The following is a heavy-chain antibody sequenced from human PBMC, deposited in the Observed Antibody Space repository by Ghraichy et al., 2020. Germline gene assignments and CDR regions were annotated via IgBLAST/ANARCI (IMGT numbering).Heavy chain of an antibody. CDR1: GYSISSGYY. CDR2: IYHSGST. Sequence: SETLSLTCAVSGYSISSGYYWGWIRQPPGKGLEWIGSIYHSGSTYYNPSLKSRVTISVDTSKNQFSLKLSSVTAADMAVYYCARGRYILTGYYKGYWFDPWGQGTLVTVSS. J-gene: IGHJ5*02. V-gene: IGHV4-38-2*01. CDR3: ARGRYILTGYYKGYWFDP. D-gene: IGHD3-9*01.